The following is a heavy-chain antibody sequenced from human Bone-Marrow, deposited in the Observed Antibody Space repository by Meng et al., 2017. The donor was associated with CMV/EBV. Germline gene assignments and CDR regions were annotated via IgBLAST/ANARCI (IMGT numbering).Heavy chain of an antibody. CDR3: ARMDVTYYYDSRVLDY. Sequence: SETLSLTCAVYGGSFSGYYWSWIRQPPGKGLEWIGEINHSGSTNYNPSLKSRVTISVDTSKNQFSLKLSSVTAADTAVYYCARMDVTYYYDSRVLDYWGQGTLVSVSS. V-gene: IGHV4-34*01. CDR2: INHSGST. D-gene: IGHD3-22*01. J-gene: IGHJ4*02. CDR1: GGSFSGYY.